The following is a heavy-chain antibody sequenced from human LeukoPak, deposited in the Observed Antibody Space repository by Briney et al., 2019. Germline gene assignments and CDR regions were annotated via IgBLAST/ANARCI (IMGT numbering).Heavy chain of an antibody. CDR1: GFTFSSYG. J-gene: IGHJ4*02. CDR2: ISYDGSNK. Sequence: PGRSLRLSCAASGFTFSSYGMHWVRQAPGKGLEWVAVISYDGSNKYYADSVKGRFTISRDNSKNTLYLQMNSLRAEDTAVYYCAKLPVAYYYDSSGLDGRLDYWGQGTLVTVSS. CDR3: AKLPVAYYYDSSGLDGRLDY. V-gene: IGHV3-30*18. D-gene: IGHD3-22*01.